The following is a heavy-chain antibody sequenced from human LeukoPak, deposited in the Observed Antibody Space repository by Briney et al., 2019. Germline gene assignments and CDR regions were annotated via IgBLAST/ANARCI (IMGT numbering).Heavy chain of an antibody. J-gene: IGHJ4*02. D-gene: IGHD6-19*01. CDR3: AKHQIVSVWFFDY. CDR1: GFTFSRYV. V-gene: IGHV3-23*01. Sequence: PGGSLRLSCSASGFTFSRYVMMWVRQAPGKGLEWVSLISGSGLTTYYADSVKGRFTISRDNSKNTLYLQMNSLRAEDTAIYYCAKHQIVSVWFFDYWGQGTLVTVSS. CDR2: ISGSGLTT.